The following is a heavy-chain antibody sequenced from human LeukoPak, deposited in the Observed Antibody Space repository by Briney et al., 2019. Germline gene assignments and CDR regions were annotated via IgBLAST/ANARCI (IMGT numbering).Heavy chain of an antibody. D-gene: IGHD3-22*01. V-gene: IGHV3-49*03. CDR2: IRSKAYGGTT. J-gene: IGHJ5*02. CDR1: GFTFGDYA. CDR3: TRPTYYYDSSGYYVDP. Sequence: GGSLRLSCTASGFTFGDYAMSWFRQAPGKGLEWVGFIRSKAYGGTTEYAASVKGRFTISRDDSKSIAYLQMNSLKTEDTAVYYCTRPTYYYDSSGYYVDPWGQGTLVTVSS.